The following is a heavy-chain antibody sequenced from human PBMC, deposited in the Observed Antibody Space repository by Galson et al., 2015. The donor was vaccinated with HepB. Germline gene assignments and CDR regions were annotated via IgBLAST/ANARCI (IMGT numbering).Heavy chain of an antibody. CDR2: ISGSGGST. D-gene: IGHD1-14*01. CDR1: GFTFSSYA. Sequence: SLRLSCAASGFTFSSYAMSWVRQAPGKGLEWVSAISGSGGSTYYADSVKGRFTISRDNSKNTLYLQMNSLRAEDTAVYYCAKDITYGIDAFDIWGQGTMVTVSS. CDR3: AKDITYGIDAFDI. J-gene: IGHJ3*02. V-gene: IGHV3-23*01.